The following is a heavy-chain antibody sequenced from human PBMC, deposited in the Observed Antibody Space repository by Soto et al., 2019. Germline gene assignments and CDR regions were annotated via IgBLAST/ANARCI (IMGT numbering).Heavy chain of an antibody. CDR3: AKVDKRIVVVITTPIYYGMDV. CDR2: ISGSGGST. CDR1: GFTFSSYT. D-gene: IGHD3-22*01. V-gene: IGHV3-23*01. J-gene: IGHJ6*02. Sequence: PGGSLRLSCAASGFTFSSYTMTWVCQAPGKGLEWVSVISGSGGSTYYADSVKGRFTISRDNSKNTLYLQMNSLRAEDTAVYYCAKVDKRIVVVITTPIYYGMDVWGQGTTVTVSS.